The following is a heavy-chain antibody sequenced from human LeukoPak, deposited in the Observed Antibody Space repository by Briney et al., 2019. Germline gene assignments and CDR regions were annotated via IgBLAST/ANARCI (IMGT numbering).Heavy chain of an antibody. J-gene: IGHJ3*02. V-gene: IGHV4-59*01. D-gene: IGHD5-18*01. Sequence: PSETLSLTCTVSGGSINSYYWSWIRQPPGKGLEWVGYIFYTGSTNYNPSLKSRVTISVDRSKNQFSLKLSSVTAADTAVYYCARSEYSYGADAFDIWGQGTMVTVSS. CDR3: ARSEYSYGADAFDI. CDR1: GGSINSYY. CDR2: IFYTGST.